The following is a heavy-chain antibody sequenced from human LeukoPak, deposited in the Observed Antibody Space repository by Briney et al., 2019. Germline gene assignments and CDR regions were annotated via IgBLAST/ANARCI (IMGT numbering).Heavy chain of an antibody. V-gene: IGHV4-39*01. Sequence: SETLSLTCTASGGSISSSSYYWGWIRQPPGKGLEWIGSIYYSGSTYYNPSLKSRVTISVDTSKNQFSLKLSSVTAADTAVYYCASEMATTKYFDYWGQGTLVTVSS. CDR3: ASEMATTKYFDY. CDR1: GGSISSSSYY. D-gene: IGHD5-24*01. J-gene: IGHJ4*02. CDR2: IYYSGST.